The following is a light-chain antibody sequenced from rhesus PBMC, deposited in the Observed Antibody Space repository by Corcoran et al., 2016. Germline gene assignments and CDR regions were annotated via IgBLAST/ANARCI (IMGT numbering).Light chain of an antibody. CDR2: KAS. Sequence: DIQMTQSPSSLSASVGDTVTITCRASPSISSWLAWYQQTPGKDPKLLIYKASSLQSGVPSRFSGSGSGTDFTRTISSLQSEDCATYYCQQDSSSPPTFGQGTKVEIK. CDR3: QQDSSSPPT. J-gene: IGKJ1*01. V-gene: IGKV1-22*01. CDR1: PSISSW.